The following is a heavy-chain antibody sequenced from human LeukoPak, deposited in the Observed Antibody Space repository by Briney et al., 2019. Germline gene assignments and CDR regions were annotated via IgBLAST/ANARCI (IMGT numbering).Heavy chain of an antibody. Sequence: ESGPTLLKPTQTLTLTCTFSGFSLNTRGGGVGWIRQPPGKALEWLALDYWDDDERYSPSLRGRVIITKDTSKNQVVFTVTNVEPVDTATYHCAHRSDCSGGSCFDYWGQGILVTVSS. CDR2: DYWDDDE. CDR1: GFSLNTRGGG. D-gene: IGHD2-15*01. J-gene: IGHJ4*02. CDR3: AHRSDCSGGSCFDY. V-gene: IGHV2-5*02.